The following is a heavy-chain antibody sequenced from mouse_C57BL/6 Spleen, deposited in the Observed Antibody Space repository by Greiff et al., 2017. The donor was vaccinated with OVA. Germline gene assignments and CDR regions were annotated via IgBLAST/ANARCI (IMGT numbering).Heavy chain of an antibody. CDR1: GYTFTSYW. V-gene: IGHV1-55*01. CDR2: IYPGSGST. J-gene: IGHJ2*01. Sequence: QVQLQQSGAELVKPGASVKMSCKASGYTFTSYWITWVKQRPGQGLEWIGDIYPGSGSTNYNEKFKSKATLTVDTSSSTAYMQLSSLTSEDSAVYYCARARGNYYGSSSLFDYWGQGTTLTVSS. CDR3: ARARGNYYGSSSLFDY. D-gene: IGHD1-1*01.